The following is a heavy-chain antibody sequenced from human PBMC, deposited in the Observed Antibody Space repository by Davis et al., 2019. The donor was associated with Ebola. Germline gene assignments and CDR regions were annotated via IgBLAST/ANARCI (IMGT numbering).Heavy chain of an antibody. Sequence: ASSVKVSCMASGYTFTGSYMHWVRQAPGQGLEWMGWVNPNSGGTNYAQKFQDRVTMTRDTSISTAYMELSSLTSDDTAVYYCARDPPYADYAQYYFDYWGQGTLVTVSS. CDR3: ARDPPYADYAQYYFDY. CDR2: VNPNSGGT. V-gene: IGHV1-2*02. D-gene: IGHD4-17*01. J-gene: IGHJ4*02. CDR1: GYTFTGSY.